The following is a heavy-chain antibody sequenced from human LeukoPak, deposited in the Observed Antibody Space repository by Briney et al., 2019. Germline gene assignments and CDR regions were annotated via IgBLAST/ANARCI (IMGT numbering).Heavy chain of an antibody. J-gene: IGHJ4*02. CDR3: ARTAYDSSDFYRFDY. CDR1: GGSISSGDYS. V-gene: IGHV4-30-4*07. D-gene: IGHD3-22*01. Sequence: SETLSLTCAVSGGSISSGDYSWSWIRQPPGEGLEWIGFIYNSGNTYYNPSLKSRVTLSVDTSKNQFSLNLSSVTAADTAVYYCARTAYDSSDFYRFDYWGQGALVTVSS. CDR2: IYNSGNT.